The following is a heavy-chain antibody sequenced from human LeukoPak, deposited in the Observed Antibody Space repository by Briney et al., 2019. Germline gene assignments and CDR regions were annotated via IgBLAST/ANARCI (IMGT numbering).Heavy chain of an antibody. J-gene: IGHJ4*02. D-gene: IGHD6-19*01. Sequence: GGSLRLSCAASGFTFVNYAMSWVRQAPGKGLEWVSAVVGAGTTTFYADSVKGRFTISRDNSKNTVYLQINSLRAGDTAVYYCAKARLSTGWAYNDYWGQGALITVSS. CDR3: AKARLSTGWAYNDY. CDR1: GFTFVNYA. CDR2: VVGAGTTT. V-gene: IGHV3-23*01.